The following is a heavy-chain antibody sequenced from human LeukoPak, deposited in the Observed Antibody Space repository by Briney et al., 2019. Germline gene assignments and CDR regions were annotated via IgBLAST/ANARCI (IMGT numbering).Heavy chain of an antibody. CDR1: GFTFSDYY. CDR2: ISSSGSTI. D-gene: IGHD2/OR15-2a*01. CDR3: ARLPGEFTIYAY. V-gene: IGHV3-11*04. J-gene: IGHJ4*02. Sequence: GGSQRLSCAASGFTFSDYYMSWIRQAPGKGLEWVSYISSSGSTIYYADSVKGRFTISRDNAKNSLYLQMNSLRVEDTAVYYCARLPGEFTIYAYWGQGTLVTVSS.